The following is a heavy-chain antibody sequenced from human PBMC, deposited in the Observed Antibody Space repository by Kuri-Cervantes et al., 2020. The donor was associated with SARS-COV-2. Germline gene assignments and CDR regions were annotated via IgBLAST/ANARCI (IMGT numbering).Heavy chain of an antibody. CDR1: GYTFTGYY. CDR3: ARADWVTIRFSRGPHFDY. CDR2: INPNSGGT. V-gene: IGHV1-2*02. J-gene: IGHJ4*02. D-gene: IGHD3-3*01. Sequence: ASVKVSCKASGYTFTGYYMHWVRQAPGQGLEWMGWINPNSGGTNYAQKFQGRATMTRDTSISTAYMELSRLRSDDTAVYYCARADWVTIRFSRGPHFDYWGQGTLVTVSS.